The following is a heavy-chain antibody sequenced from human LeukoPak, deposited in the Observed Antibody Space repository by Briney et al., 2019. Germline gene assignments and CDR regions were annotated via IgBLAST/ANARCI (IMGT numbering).Heavy chain of an antibody. Sequence: GASVKVSCKTSGYYFPVFGISWVRQAPGQGLEWMGWISGYNGRTIYAQTVQDRVTMTTDTSTTTVYMELRSLKFNDTAVYYCAGETSEGDREPTGYFDYWGQGSLVIVSS. CDR2: ISGYNGRT. V-gene: IGHV1-18*01. D-gene: IGHD1-1*01. CDR3: AGETSEGDREPTGYFDY. CDR1: GYYFPVFG. J-gene: IGHJ4*02.